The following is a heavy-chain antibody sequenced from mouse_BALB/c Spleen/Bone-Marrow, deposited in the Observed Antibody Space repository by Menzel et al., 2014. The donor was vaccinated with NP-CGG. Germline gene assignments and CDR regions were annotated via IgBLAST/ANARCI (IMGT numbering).Heavy chain of an antibody. V-gene: IGHV3-8*02. CDR2: ISYSGST. D-gene: IGHD1-1*01. CDR1: GDSITSGY. Sequence: VQLQQSGPSLVKPSQTLSLTCSVTGDSITSGYWNWIRKFPGNKLEYKGYISYSGSTYYNPSLKSRISITRDTSKNQYYLQLNSVTTEDTATYYCASPLITTVVAPFAYWGQGTLVTVSA. J-gene: IGHJ3*01. CDR3: ASPLITTVVAPFAY.